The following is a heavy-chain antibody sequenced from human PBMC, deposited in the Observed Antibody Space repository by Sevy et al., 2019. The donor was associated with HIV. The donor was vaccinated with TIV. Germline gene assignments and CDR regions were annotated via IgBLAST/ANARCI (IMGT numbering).Heavy chain of an antibody. J-gene: IGHJ4*02. D-gene: IGHD6-13*01. CDR3: ARGGPNQQQLDYFDS. CDR1: GISISNYY. V-gene: IGHV4-59*01. CDR2: IYYTGSS. Sequence: SETLSLTCTVSGISISNYYWTWIRQPPGKGLEWIGYIYYTGSSDSNPSLKSRFTTSVDTSKNQLSLKLGSVTVADTAIYYCARGGPNQQQLDYFDSWGQGILVTVSS.